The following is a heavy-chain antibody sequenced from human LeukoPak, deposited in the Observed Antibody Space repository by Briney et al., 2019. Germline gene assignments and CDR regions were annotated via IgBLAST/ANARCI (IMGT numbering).Heavy chain of an antibody. D-gene: IGHD3-3*01. CDR1: GFTFSSYW. CDR2: IKQDGSEK. V-gene: IGHV3-7*01. CDR3: ARDSKMYHDFWSGYDFYYYYYMDV. Sequence: GGSLRLSCAASGFTFSSYWMSWVRQAPGKGLEWVANIKQDGSEKYYVDSVKGRFTISRDNAKNSLYLQMNSLRAEDTAVYYCARDSKMYHDFWSGYDFYYYYYMDVWAKGTPVTVSS. J-gene: IGHJ6*03.